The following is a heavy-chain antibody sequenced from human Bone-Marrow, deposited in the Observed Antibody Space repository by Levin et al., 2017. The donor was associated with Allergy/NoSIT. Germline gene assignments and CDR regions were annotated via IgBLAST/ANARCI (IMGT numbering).Heavy chain of an antibody. Sequence: GGSLRLSCAASGFTFSSYAMSWVRQAPGKGLEWVSALTGSGVNTYYADSVKGRFTISRDNPKNALYLQMSSLRAEDTAVYYCAKEFYTSGYRGLDSWGWGTLVTVSS. V-gene: IGHV3-23*01. CDR1: GFTFSSYA. CDR3: AKEFYTSGYRGLDS. D-gene: IGHD5-24*01. CDR2: LTGSGVNT. J-gene: IGHJ4*02.